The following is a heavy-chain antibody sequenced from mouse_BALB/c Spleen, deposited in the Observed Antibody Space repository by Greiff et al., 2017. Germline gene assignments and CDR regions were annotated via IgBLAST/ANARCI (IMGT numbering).Heavy chain of an antibody. CDR1: GFSLSRYS. Sequence: VHLVESGPGLVAPSQSLSITCTVSGFSLSRYSVHWVRQPPGKGLEWLGMIWGGGSTDYNSALKSRLSIRKDNSKSQVFLKMNSLQTDDTAMYYCARNEDYGKWFAYWGQGTLVTVSA. CDR2: IWGGGST. D-gene: IGHD2-1*01. J-gene: IGHJ3*01. CDR3: ARNEDYGKWFAY. V-gene: IGHV2-6-4*01.